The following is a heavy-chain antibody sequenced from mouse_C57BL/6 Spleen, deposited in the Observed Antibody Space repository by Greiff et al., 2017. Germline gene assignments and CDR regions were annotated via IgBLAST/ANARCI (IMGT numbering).Heavy chain of an antibody. J-gene: IGHJ2*01. D-gene: IGHD3-2*02. CDR1: GFSLSTFGMG. Sequence: QVTLKVSGPGILQPSQTLSLTCSFSGFSLSTFGMGVGWIRQPSGKGLEWLAHIWWGDDKYSNPALKSRLTISKATSKSQVFLKIANVDTADTATYYSARMGAAQPTYYFDYWGQGTTLTVSS. CDR3: ARMGAAQPTYYFDY. V-gene: IGHV8-8*01. CDR2: IWWGDDK.